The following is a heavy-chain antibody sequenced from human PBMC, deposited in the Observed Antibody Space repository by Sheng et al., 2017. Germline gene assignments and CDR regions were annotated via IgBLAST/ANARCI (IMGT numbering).Heavy chain of an antibody. J-gene: IGHJ4*02. Sequence: EVQLVESGGTLIQPGGSLRLSCVASGFTFSSYEMNWVRQAPGKGLEWVSYISSRANTIYYADSVKGRFTISRDSAKNSLYLQMNSLRVEDTAVYYCARGNAYSVDYWGQGTLVTVSS. V-gene: IGHV3-48*03. D-gene: IGHD4-4*01. CDR1: GFTFSSYE. CDR3: ARGNAYSVDY. CDR2: ISSRANTI.